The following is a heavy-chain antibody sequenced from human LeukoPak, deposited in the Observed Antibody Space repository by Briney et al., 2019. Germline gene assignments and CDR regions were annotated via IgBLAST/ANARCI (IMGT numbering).Heavy chain of an antibody. V-gene: IGHV4-34*01. CDR1: GGSFSGYY. CDR3: AXGHSPXXSYSN. J-gene: IGHJ4*02. Sequence: PSETLSLTCAVYGGSFSGYYWSWIRQPPGKGLEWIGEINHSGSTNYNPSLKSRVTISVDTSKNQFSRKLGSVTAAYTAVYYCAXGHSPXXSYSNRGQGTLVTVSS. D-gene: IGHD1-26*01. CDR2: INHSGST.